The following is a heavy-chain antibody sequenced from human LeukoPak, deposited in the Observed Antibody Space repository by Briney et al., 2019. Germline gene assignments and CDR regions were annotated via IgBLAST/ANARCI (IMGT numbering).Heavy chain of an antibody. CDR3: ARGTDY. J-gene: IGHJ4*02. CDR1: GFTFSSYS. CDR2: ISSSSSSYI. V-gene: IGHV3-21*01. Sequence: GGSLRLSCAASGFTFSSYSMNWVRQAPGKGLERVSSISSSSSSYIYYADSVKGRFTISRDNAKNSLYLQMNSLRAEDTAVYYCARGTDYWGQGTLVTVSS.